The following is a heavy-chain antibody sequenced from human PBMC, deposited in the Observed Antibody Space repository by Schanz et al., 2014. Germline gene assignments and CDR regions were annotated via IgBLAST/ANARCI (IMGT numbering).Heavy chain of an antibody. D-gene: IGHD3-3*02. V-gene: IGHV3-30*04. J-gene: IGHJ6*02. CDR2: ISYDGSNK. Sequence: QVQLVESGGGVVQPGRSLRLSCAASGFTFSSYAMHWVRQAPGKGLEWVAVISYDGSNKYYADSVKGRFTISRDNSKNTLYLQMNSLRAEDTAVYYCARDKDVISTHFYSPFYFYVMDVWGQGTTVTVSS. CDR3: ARDKDVISTHFYSPFYFYVMDV. CDR1: GFTFSSYA.